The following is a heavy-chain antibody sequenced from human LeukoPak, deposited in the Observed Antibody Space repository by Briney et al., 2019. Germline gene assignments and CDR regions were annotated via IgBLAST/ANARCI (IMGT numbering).Heavy chain of an antibody. Sequence: ASVKVSCKASGYSFTNYNIIWVRQAGGQGLECLGEMNPDSGDTVYAQKFRGRVTLTRNTSMMTAYMEIHNLRSEDTAVYYCARGRLGGFDSWGQGTLVTVSS. V-gene: IGHV1-8*01. CDR2: MNPDSGDT. CDR1: GYSFTNYN. J-gene: IGHJ4*02. CDR3: ARGRLGGFDS. D-gene: IGHD6-25*01.